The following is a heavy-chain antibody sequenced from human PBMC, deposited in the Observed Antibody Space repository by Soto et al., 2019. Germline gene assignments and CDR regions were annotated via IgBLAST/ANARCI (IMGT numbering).Heavy chain of an antibody. V-gene: IGHV3-30*03. Sequence: QVQLVESGGGVVQPGRSLRLSCAASGFTFSSYGMHWVRQAPGKGLEWVAVISYDGSNKYYADSVKGRFTISRDNSKNTLYLQMNSLRAEDTAVYYCARDEGYCGGDCYDYWGQGTLVTVSS. CDR2: ISYDGSNK. CDR1: GFTFSSYG. D-gene: IGHD2-21*02. J-gene: IGHJ4*02. CDR3: ARDEGYCGGDCYDY.